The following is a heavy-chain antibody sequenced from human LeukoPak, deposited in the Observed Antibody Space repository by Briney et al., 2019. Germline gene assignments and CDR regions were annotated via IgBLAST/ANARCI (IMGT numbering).Heavy chain of an antibody. D-gene: IGHD1-1*01. CDR1: GFTFTSGS. V-gene: IGHV3-74*01. CDR3: ISDHTGHDDY. Sequence: GGSLRLSCAASGFTFTSGSLHWVRQAPGKGLVWVSRIKGDGTITNYADSVKGRFTISRDNAKNTLSLQMNSLRADDTAVYYCISDHTGHDDYWGQGSLVTVSS. CDR2: IKGDGTIT. J-gene: IGHJ4*02.